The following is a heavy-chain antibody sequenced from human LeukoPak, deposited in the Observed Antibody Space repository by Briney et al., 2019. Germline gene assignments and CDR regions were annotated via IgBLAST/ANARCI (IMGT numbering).Heavy chain of an antibody. V-gene: IGHV5-51*01. CDR3: ARLRTGLYILDY. CDR1: GYTFTSYW. Sequence: GESLKISCQGSGYTFTSYWIGWARQLPGKGLEWLGMVYPADSDTRYSPSFQGQVTISADKSITTAYLQWSSVKASDTAIYYCARLRTGLYILDYWGQGTLVTVSS. D-gene: IGHD3/OR15-3a*01. CDR2: VYPADSDT. J-gene: IGHJ4*02.